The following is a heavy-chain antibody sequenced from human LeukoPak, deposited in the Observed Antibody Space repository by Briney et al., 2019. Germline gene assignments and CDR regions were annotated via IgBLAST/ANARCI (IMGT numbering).Heavy chain of an antibody. Sequence: GGSLRLSCAASGFTFDDYGMSWVRHTPGKGLEWVSSINWYGGSTGYADFVRGRFTISRDNAKNSLYLQLNSLRAEDTALYYCVRWLQSSYWYFDLWGRGTLVTVSS. CDR1: GFTFDDYG. CDR3: VRWLQSSYWYFDL. J-gene: IGHJ2*01. CDR2: INWYGGST. D-gene: IGHD5-24*01. V-gene: IGHV3-20*04.